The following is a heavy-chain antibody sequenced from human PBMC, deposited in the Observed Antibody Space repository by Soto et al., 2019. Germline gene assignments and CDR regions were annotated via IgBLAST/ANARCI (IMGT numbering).Heavy chain of an antibody. CDR2: ITPFNGNT. CDR1: GYTFTYRY. CDR3: AIGRSLVPDDAFAI. D-gene: IGHD6-6*01. J-gene: IGHJ3*02. Sequence: GASVKVSCKASGYTFTYRYLHWVRQAPGQALEWMGWITPFNGNTNYAQKFQDRVTITRDRSMSTAYMELSSLRSEDTAMYYCAIGRSLVPDDAFAICGQGTMVTVSS. V-gene: IGHV1-45*02.